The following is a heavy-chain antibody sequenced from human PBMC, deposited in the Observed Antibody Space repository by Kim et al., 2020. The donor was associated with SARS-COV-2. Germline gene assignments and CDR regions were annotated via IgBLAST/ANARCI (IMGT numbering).Heavy chain of an antibody. Sequence: SETLSLTCAVSGGSISSSNWWSWVRQPPGKGLEWIGEIYHSGSTNYNPSLKSRVTISVDKSKNQFSLKLSSVTAADTAVYYCARGNGSGSYYPDAFDIWGQGTMVTVSS. CDR2: IYHSGST. CDR3: ARGNGSGSYYPDAFDI. V-gene: IGHV4-4*02. D-gene: IGHD3-10*01. CDR1: GGSISSSNW. J-gene: IGHJ3*02.